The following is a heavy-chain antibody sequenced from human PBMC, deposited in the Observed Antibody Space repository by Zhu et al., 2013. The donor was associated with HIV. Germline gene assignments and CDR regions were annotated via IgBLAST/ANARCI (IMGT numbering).Heavy chain of an antibody. V-gene: IGHV1-69*01. CDR2: IIPIFRTP. CDR3: ARERSVVAAPSIDAFDI. D-gene: IGHD2-21*01. Sequence: QVQLVQSGAEMKKPGSSVKVSCKASGGTFSSYTINWVRQAPGQGLEWMGGIIPIFRTPHYAQKFQGRVTITADASTSTAYMELSSLRSEDTALFYCARERSVVAAPSIDAFDIWGQGTMLTVSS. J-gene: IGHJ3*02. CDR1: GGTFSSYT.